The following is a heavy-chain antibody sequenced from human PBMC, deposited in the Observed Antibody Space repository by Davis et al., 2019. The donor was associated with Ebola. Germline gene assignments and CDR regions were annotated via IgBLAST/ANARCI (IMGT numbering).Heavy chain of an antibody. D-gene: IGHD7-27*01. CDR3: AYLGSYDY. V-gene: IGHV3-21*01. J-gene: IGHJ4*02. CDR1: GFTFNIYN. Sequence: GESLKPPCAASGFTFNIYNMNWVRQAPVKVLVRVASISGDDTYINYADSVKGRFTISRDNAKRSLYLQMINLRAEDTAVYFCAYLGSYDYWGQGTLVTVSS. CDR2: ISGDDTYI.